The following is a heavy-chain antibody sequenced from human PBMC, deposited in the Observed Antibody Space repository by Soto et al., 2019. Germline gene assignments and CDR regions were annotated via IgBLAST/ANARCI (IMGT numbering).Heavy chain of an antibody. CDR2: ISGSGGST. CDR1: GFTFSSYA. D-gene: IGHD3-3*01. Sequence: GGSLRLSCAASGFTFSSYAMSWVRQAPGKGLEWVSAISGSGGSTYYADSVKGRFTISRDNSKNTLYLQMNSLRAEDTAVYYCAKDATYYDFWSGPPLFDYWGQGTLVTVSS. J-gene: IGHJ4*02. V-gene: IGHV3-23*01. CDR3: AKDATYYDFWSGPPLFDY.